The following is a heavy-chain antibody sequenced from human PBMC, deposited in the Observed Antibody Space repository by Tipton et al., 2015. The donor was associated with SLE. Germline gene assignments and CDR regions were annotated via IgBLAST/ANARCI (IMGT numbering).Heavy chain of an antibody. CDR1: GGSISSYTYY. CDR2: IYYSGNT. CDR3: ARLEGDGYKWYFDY. V-gene: IGHV4-39*01. Sequence: LRLSCTVSGGSISSYTYYWGWIRQPPGKGLEWIGSIYYSGNTYYNASLESRVTISVDTSKSQFSLKLSSGTAADTAVYYCARLEGDGYKWYFDYWGQGTLVTVST. J-gene: IGHJ4*02. D-gene: IGHD5-24*01.